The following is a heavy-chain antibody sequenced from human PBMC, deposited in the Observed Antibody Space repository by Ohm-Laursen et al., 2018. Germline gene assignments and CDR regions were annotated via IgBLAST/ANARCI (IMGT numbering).Heavy chain of an antibody. CDR3: AKDKRSDTSGYYSNYYGMDV. CDR1: GFTFDDYA. J-gene: IGHJ6*02. V-gene: IGHV3-21*04. Sequence: GSLRLSCAASGFTFDDYAMHWVRQAPGKGLEWVSSISSSSSYIYYADSVKGRFTISRDNAKNSLYLEMNGLRTEDTALYYCAKDKRSDTSGYYSNYYGMDVWGQGTTVTVSS. CDR2: ISSSSSYI. D-gene: IGHD3-22*01.